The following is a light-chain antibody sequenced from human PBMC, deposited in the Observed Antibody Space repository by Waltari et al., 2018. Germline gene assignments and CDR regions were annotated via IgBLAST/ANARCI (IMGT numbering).Light chain of an antibody. CDR1: DSAVGAYDF. V-gene: IGLV2-14*01. CDR2: EVS. J-gene: IGLJ1*01. Sequence: QSALTQPASVSGSPGQSITISCSGTDSAVGAYDFVSWYHQHPGKAPHLIIYEVSTRPSGISTRFSASKSGNTASLTISGLQAEDEADYYCSSYTTSSAPGVFGTGTRVTVL. CDR3: SSYTTSSAPGV.